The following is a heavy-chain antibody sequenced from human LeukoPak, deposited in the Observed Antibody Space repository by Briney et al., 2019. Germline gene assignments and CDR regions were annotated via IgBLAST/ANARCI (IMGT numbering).Heavy chain of an antibody. CDR1: VGSISGTNW. J-gene: IGHJ4*02. V-gene: IGHV4-4*02. CDR3: ARNYGDNNFDY. CDR2: IYHSGST. Sequence: SETLSLTCAVSVGSISGTNWWSWVRQPPGKGLEWIGEIYHSGSTNYNPSLKSRVTISVDKSKNRFSLKLTSVTAADTAVYYCARNYGDNNFDYWGQGTLVTVSS. D-gene: IGHD4-17*01.